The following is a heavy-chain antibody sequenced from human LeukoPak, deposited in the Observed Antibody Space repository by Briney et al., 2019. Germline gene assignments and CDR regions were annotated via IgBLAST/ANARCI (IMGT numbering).Heavy chain of an antibody. V-gene: IGHV1-69*06. J-gene: IGHJ4*02. CDR2: IIPIFGTA. CDR3: ARVEEDDSAFDY. D-gene: IGHD5-18*01. CDR1: GGTFSSYA. Sequence: GASVKVSCKASGGTFSSYAISWVRQAPGQGLEWMGGIIPIFGTANYAQKFQGRVTITADKSTSTAYMELSSLRSEDTAVYYCARVEEDDSAFDYWGQGTLVTVSS.